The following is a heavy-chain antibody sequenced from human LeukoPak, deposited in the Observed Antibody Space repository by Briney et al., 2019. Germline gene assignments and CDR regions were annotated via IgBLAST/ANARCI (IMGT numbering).Heavy chain of an antibody. Sequence: GGSLRLSCAASGFTFSSYSMNGVRQAPGKGLEWVSSISSSSSYIYYADSVKGRFTISRDNSKSTLYLQMNSLRAEDTAVYYCAKGAVRGVISLYYYYMDVWGKGTTVTISS. D-gene: IGHD3-10*01. CDR2: ISSSSSYI. CDR1: GFTFSSYS. V-gene: IGHV3-21*01. CDR3: AKGAVRGVISLYYYYMDV. J-gene: IGHJ6*03.